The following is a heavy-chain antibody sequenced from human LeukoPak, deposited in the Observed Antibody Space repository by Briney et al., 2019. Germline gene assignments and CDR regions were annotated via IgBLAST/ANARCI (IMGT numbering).Heavy chain of an antibody. CDR1: GYTFTSYG. D-gene: IGHD3-3*01. V-gene: IGHV1-18*01. CDR2: ISAYNGNT. Sequence: GASVKVSCKASGYTFTSYGISWVRQAPGQGLEWMGWISAYNGNTNYAQKLQGRVTMTTDTSTSTAYMELRSLRSDDTAVYYCARGEPNDFWSGYYPNWFDPWGQGTLVTVSS. J-gene: IGHJ5*02. CDR3: ARGEPNDFWSGYYPNWFDP.